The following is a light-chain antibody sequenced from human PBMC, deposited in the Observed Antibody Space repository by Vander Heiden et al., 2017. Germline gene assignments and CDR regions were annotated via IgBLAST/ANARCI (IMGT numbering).Light chain of an antibody. J-gene: IGKJ1*01. CDR1: QSVSSN. V-gene: IGKV3-15*01. CDR3: QQYNNWPPDT. Sequence: EIVMTPSPATLSVSPGERATLSCRASQSVSSNLAWYQQKPGQAPRLLIYGASTRATGIPARFSGSGSGTEFTLTISSLQSEDFAVYYCQQYNNWPPDTFGQGTKVEIK. CDR2: GAS.